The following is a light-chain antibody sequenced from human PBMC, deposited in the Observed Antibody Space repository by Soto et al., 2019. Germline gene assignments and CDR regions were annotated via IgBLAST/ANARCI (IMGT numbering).Light chain of an antibody. CDR1: QTFNVW. J-gene: IGKJ1*01. V-gene: IGKV1-5*03. CDR3: QQYNSQSST. Sequence: IQMTQSPSTLSASVGDRVTITCRVSQTFNVWLAWYQQKAGQAPHLLIYKAAILGSGVPSRLNGTGSGTDFTLTISSLQPDDFAIYHCQQYNSQSSTFGQGTKV. CDR2: KAA.